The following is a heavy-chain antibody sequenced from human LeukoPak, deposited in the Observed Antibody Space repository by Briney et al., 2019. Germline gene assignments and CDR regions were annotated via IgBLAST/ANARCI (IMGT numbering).Heavy chain of an antibody. CDR1: DYTFTSYG. D-gene: IGHD6-19*01. Sequence: VASVKVSCKASDYTFTSYGISWVRQAPGQGLEWMGWINTYTGNTNYAQKLQGRVSMTTDTSTRTAYIELRSLRSDDTAMYYCARQAGGYSSGWYQFHFDYWGPGTLVIVSS. CDR3: ARQAGGYSSGWYQFHFDY. J-gene: IGHJ4*02. V-gene: IGHV1-18*04. CDR2: INTYTGNT.